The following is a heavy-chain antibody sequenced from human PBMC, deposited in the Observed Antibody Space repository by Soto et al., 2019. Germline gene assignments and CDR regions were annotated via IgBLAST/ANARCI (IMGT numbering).Heavy chain of an antibody. CDR3: ARGRYGDY. CDR1: GYAFTTYG. V-gene: IGHV1-18*01. D-gene: IGHD1-1*01. Sequence: QVHLVQSGAEVKKPGASVKVSCKGSGYAFTTYGITWVRQAPGQGLEWMGWISAHNGNTNYAQKLQGRVTVNRDTSTSPAYMELRGLRSDDTAVYYCARGRYGDYWGQGAVVTVSS. CDR2: ISAHNGNT. J-gene: IGHJ4*02.